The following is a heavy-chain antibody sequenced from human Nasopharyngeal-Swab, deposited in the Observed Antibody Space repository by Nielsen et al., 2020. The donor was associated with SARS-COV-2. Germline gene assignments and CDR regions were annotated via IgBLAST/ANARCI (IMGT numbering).Heavy chain of an antibody. CDR2: ISSSSSYI. CDR3: ARDASSSTSADY. J-gene: IGHJ4*02. V-gene: IGHV3-21*01. D-gene: IGHD2-2*01. Sequence: GESLKISCAASGFIVSSNYMNWVRQAPGKGLEWVSSISSSSSYIHYAASMKGRFTISRDNAKNSLYLQMNSLRAEDTAVYYCARDASSSTSADYWGQGTLVTVSS. CDR1: GFIVSSNY.